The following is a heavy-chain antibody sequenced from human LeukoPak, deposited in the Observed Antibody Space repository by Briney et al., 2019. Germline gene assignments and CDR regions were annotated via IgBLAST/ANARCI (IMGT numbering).Heavy chain of an antibody. CDR3: VRHQEGMVRGVLYYMDV. CDR2: IYYTGNT. Sequence: SETLSLTCSVSGDTICTTHHYWGWNRQPPGRGLEWIGSIYYTGNTYYNPSLKSRVTISVDTSKNQFSLKLSSVTAADTAVYYCVRHQEGMVRGVLYYMDVWGTGTTVTISS. J-gene: IGHJ6*03. V-gene: IGHV4-39*01. CDR1: GDTICTTHHY. D-gene: IGHD3-10*01.